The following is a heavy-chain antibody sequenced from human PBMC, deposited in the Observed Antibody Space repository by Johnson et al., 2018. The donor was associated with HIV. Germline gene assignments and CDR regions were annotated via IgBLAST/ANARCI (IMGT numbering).Heavy chain of an antibody. Sequence: VQLVESGGGVVQPGRSLRLSCAASGFTFSSYAMHWVRQAPGKGLEWVAVISYDGSNKYYADSVKGRFTISRDNSKNTLYLQMNSLRAEDTALYYCARDPTIAWDLKGDAFDIWGQGTMVTVSS. CDR3: ARDPTIAWDLKGDAFDI. CDR1: GFTFSSYA. V-gene: IGHV3-30-3*01. CDR2: ISYDGSNK. J-gene: IGHJ3*02. D-gene: IGHD1-26*01.